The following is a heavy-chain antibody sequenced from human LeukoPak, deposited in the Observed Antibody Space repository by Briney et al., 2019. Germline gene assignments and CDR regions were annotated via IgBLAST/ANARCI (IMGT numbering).Heavy chain of an antibody. D-gene: IGHD2-8*01. J-gene: IGHJ4*02. CDR1: GGSISSYY. Sequence: SETLSLTCTVSGGSISSYYWSWIRQPPGKGLEWIGYIYYSGSTNYNPSLKGRVTISVDTSKNQFSLKLSSVTAADTAVYYCARHKYASHFDYWGQGTLVTVSS. CDR2: IYYSGST. CDR3: ARHKYASHFDY. V-gene: IGHV4-59*08.